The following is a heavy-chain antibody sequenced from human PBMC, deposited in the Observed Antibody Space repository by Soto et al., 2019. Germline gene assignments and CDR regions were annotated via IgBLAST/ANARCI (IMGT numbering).Heavy chain of an antibody. CDR3: ARHVGSYWYFDL. Sequence: PGGSLRLSCAASGFTVSSSYLGWVRQAPGKGLEWVSSIYIVGRTYYADSVRGRFSISTYSFKDTLYLQMHSLRVDDTAMYYCARHVGSYWYFDLWGRGTLVTVSS. D-gene: IGHD1-26*01. CDR1: GFTVSSSY. CDR2: IYIVGRT. J-gene: IGHJ2*01. V-gene: IGHV3-66*04.